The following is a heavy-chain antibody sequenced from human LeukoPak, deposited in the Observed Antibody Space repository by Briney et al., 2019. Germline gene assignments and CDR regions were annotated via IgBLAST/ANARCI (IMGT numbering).Heavy chain of an antibody. Sequence: GGSLRLSCAASGFTFSSYAMSWVRQAPGKGLEWVSAISGSGGSTYYADSVKGRLTISRDNSKNTLYLQMNSLRAEDTAVYYCAKVGRYSSSWYYFDYWGQGTLVTVSS. V-gene: IGHV3-23*01. CDR2: ISGSGGST. CDR3: AKVGRYSSSWYYFDY. D-gene: IGHD6-13*01. CDR1: GFTFSSYA. J-gene: IGHJ4*02.